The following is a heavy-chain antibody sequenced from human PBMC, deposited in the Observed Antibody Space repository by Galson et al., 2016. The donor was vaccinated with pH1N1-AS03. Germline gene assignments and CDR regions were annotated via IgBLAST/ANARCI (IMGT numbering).Heavy chain of an antibody. J-gene: IGHJ6*02. CDR2: INAGNGNT. CDR3: ARDRGSGYDLFDYYYGMDV. V-gene: IGHV1-3*01. Sequence: SVKVSCKASGYTFTSYAMHWVRQAPGQRLEWMGWINAGNGNTKYSQKFQGRVTITRDKSASTAYMELSSLRSEDTAVYYCARDRGSGYDLFDYYYGMDVWGQGTTVTVSS. CDR1: GYTFTSYA. D-gene: IGHD5-12*01.